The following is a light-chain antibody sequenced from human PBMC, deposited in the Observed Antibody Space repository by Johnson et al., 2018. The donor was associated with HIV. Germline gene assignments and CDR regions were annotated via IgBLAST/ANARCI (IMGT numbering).Light chain of an antibody. CDR2: ENN. Sequence: QSVLTQPPSVSAAPGQKVTISCSGSTSNIGNNYISWYQHLPGTAPKLLICENNKRPSGIPDRFSGSKSGTSATLRITGLQTGDEADYYCGTWDSSLSAHYVFGTGTKITVL. V-gene: IGLV1-51*02. CDR1: TSNIGNNY. J-gene: IGLJ1*01. CDR3: GTWDSSLSAHYV.